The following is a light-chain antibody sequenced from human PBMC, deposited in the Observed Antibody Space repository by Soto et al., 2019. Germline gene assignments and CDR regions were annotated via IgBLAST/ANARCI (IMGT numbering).Light chain of an antibody. CDR1: SSNIGSHT. Sequence: QSVLTQPPSASGTPGQRVTISCSGSSSNIGSHTVNWYQQLPGTAPKLLIYSDNQRPSGVPGRFSGSKSGTSASLAISGLQSEDGADYYCAAWDDSLNGPVFGGGTKLTVL. CDR3: AAWDDSLNGPV. V-gene: IGLV1-44*01. J-gene: IGLJ2*01. CDR2: SDN.